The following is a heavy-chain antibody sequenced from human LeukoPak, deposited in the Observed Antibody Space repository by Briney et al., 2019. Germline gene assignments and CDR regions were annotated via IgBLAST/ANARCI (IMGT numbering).Heavy chain of an antibody. CDR2: ISSSGSTI. V-gene: IGHV3-11*01. D-gene: IGHD6-6*01. Sequence: GGSLRLSCAASGFTFSSYAMSRIRQAPGKGLEWISDISSSGSTIKHADSVKGRFTISRDNAENSLYLQMNSLRAEDTAVYYCAKHSSSWNHFDYWGQGTLVTVSS. CDR1: GFTFSSYA. J-gene: IGHJ4*02. CDR3: AKHSSSWNHFDY.